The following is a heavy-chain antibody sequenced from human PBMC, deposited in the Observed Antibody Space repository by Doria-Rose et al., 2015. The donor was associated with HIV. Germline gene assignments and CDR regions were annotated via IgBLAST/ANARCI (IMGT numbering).Heavy chain of an antibody. CDR3: AKAPIIGPKYYFYMDV. D-gene: IGHD3-3*01. CDR1: GFSFESYA. V-gene: IGHV3-9*01. J-gene: IGHJ6*03. Sequence: VQLVQSGGGLAQPGRSLRLSCVGSGFSFESYAMHWVRLATGQGLEWEAGISWDRGAKGNADSVAGRFTISRDNAKKSVYLEMRSLRPEDTAFYYCAKAPIIGPKYYFYMDVWGKGTSVIVSS. CDR2: ISWDRGAK.